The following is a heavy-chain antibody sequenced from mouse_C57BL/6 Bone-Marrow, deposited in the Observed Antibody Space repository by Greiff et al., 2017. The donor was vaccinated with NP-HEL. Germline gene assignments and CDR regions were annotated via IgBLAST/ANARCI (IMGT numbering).Heavy chain of an antibody. D-gene: IGHD1-1*01. J-gene: IGHJ2*01. CDR3: ARRATVVATYYFDY. V-gene: IGHV1-55*01. Sequence: QVQLQQSGAELVKPGASVKISCKASGYTFTSYWITWVKQRPGQGLEWIGDIYPGSGSTNYNETFKSKATLTVDTSSSTAYWQLSSLTSEESAVYYCARRATVVATYYFDYWGQGTTLTVSS. CDR1: GYTFTSYW. CDR2: IYPGSGST.